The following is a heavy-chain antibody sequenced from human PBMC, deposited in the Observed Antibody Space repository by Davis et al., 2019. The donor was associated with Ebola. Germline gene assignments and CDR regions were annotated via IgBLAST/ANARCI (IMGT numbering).Heavy chain of an antibody. CDR3: ARGSATTGDLTY. V-gene: IGHV6-1*01. D-gene: IGHD5-12*01. CDR2: TYYKSKWYD. Sequence: HSQTLSLTCAISGDSVSNNTAAWNWIRQSPSRGLEWLGRTYYKSKWYDDYALSVKVRITINPDTSKNQFSLQLKSVTPEDTAVYYCARGSATTGDLTYWGQGTLVTVSP. J-gene: IGHJ4*02. CDR1: GDSVSNNTAA.